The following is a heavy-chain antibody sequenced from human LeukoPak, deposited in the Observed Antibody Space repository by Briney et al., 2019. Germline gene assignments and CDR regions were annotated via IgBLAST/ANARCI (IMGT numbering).Heavy chain of an antibody. J-gene: IGHJ4*02. D-gene: IGHD3-10*01. CDR3: ARAYYGSGSYIFDY. CDR2: ISSSTSYI. V-gene: IGHV3-21*01. Sequence: GGSLRLSCAASGFTFSSYSMNWVRQAPGKGLEWVSSISSSTSYIYYADSVKGRFTISRDNAKNSLYLQMNSLRAEDTAVYYCARAYYGSGSYIFDYWGQGTLVTVSS. CDR1: GFTFSSYS.